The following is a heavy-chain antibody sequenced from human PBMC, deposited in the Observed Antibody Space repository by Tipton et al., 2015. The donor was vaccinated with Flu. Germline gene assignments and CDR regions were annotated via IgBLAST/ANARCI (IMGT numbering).Heavy chain of an antibody. CDR1: GGSVNNGGYY. CDR2: FYYSGST. Sequence: LRLSCNVSGGSVNNGGYYWSWIRQPPGKGLEWIGFFYYSGSTDHNPSLKSRVTISLDTSKNQFSLRLASVTAADTAVYYCARDTMTRGFDIWGQGTMVTVSS. J-gene: IGHJ3*02. D-gene: IGHD2-2*01. CDR3: ARDTMTRGFDI. V-gene: IGHV4-61*08.